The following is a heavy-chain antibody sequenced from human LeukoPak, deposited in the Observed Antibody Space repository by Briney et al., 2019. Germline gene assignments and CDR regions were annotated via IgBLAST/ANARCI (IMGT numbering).Heavy chain of an antibody. CDR3: AKGSYYDSSGSFYFDY. CDR1: GFTFSSYA. J-gene: IGHJ4*02. Sequence: PGGSLRLSCAASGFTFSSYAMSWVRQAPGKGLEWVSGISGSGDNTYYVDFVKGRFTISRDNSKNTLYVQVNSLGTEDTAAYYCAKGSYYDSSGSFYFDYWGQGTLVTVSS. CDR2: ISGSGDNT. D-gene: IGHD3-22*01. V-gene: IGHV3-23*01.